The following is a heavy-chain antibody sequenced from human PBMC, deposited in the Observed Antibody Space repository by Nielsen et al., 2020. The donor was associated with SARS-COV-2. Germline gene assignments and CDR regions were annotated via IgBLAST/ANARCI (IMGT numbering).Heavy chain of an antibody. J-gene: IGHJ5*02. V-gene: IGHV4-61*01. CDR3: AMLVPAAMGKTWFDP. CDR2: IYYSGST. CDR1: GASISGSSNY. D-gene: IGHD2-2*01. Sequence: ETLSLPCTVSGASISGSSNYWSWIRQAPGKGLELLGYIYYSGSTDYNPSLKSRATMSVNTCKNQFSLKLSSVTPTDTAVYYCAMLVPAAMGKTWFDPWGQGTLVTVSS.